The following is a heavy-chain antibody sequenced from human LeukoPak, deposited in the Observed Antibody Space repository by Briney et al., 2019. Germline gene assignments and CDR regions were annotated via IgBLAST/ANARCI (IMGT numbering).Heavy chain of an antibody. Sequence: GGSLRLSCAVSGITLSNYGMSWVRQAPGKGLEWVAGISGIGGGTNYADSVKGRFTISRDNPKNTLFLQMSSLRAEDTAVYYCAKVYDSIVVVPAAIAWGQGTLVTVSS. CDR2: ISGIGGGT. J-gene: IGHJ5*02. CDR1: GITLSNYG. V-gene: IGHV3-23*01. D-gene: IGHD2-2*01. CDR3: AKVYDSIVVVPAAIA.